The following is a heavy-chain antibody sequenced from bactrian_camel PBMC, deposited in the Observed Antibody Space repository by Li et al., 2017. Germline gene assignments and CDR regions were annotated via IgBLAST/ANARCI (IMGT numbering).Heavy chain of an antibody. Sequence: HVQLVESGGDLVQAGESLTLSCEVVGSTDGSKCIGWFRQAPGKEREGVAIVYIGGGGSTYYADSVEGRFTTSHDGAKHTLFLSMNSPEPEDTAMYYCAADEWTWARGSDNKWCPKAATSFSAWGQGTQVTVS. CDR1: GSTDGSKC. CDR2: IGGGGST. V-gene: IGHV3S55*01. J-gene: IGHJ6*01. D-gene: IGHD2*01. CDR3: AADEWTWARGSDNKWCPKAATSFSA.